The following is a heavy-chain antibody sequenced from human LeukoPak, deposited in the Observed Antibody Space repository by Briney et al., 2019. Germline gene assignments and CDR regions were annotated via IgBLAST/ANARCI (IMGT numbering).Heavy chain of an antibody. V-gene: IGHV4-59*01. CDR1: GGSINTYY. CDR3: ARHTTILGSWSY. Sequence: SETLSLTCTVSGGSINTYYWSWIRQPPGKGLEWIGYIYYRGSTNYNPSLKSRVTISVDTSKNQFSLKLSSVTAADTAVYYCARHTTILGSWSYWGQGTLVIVSS. CDR2: IYYRGST. D-gene: IGHD2-15*01. J-gene: IGHJ4*02.